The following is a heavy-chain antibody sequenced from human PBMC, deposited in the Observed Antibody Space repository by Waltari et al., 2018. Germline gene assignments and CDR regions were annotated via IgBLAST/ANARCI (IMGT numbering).Heavy chain of an antibody. V-gene: IGHV1-69*01. CDR2: IIPLFGKT. J-gene: IGHJ3*02. CDR1: GGSFRHYA. D-gene: IGHD6-13*01. CDR3: ARGSYSSSWFNLKAFHI. Sequence: QVQLLQSGAAVKKPGSSVKVSCKASGGSFRHYAISLGRQAPGQWLECMGGIIPLFGKTNYAQKFQGRLTITADESTTIAYMDLSSLRFEDTAVYYCARGSYSSSWFNLKAFHIWGQGTMVTVSS.